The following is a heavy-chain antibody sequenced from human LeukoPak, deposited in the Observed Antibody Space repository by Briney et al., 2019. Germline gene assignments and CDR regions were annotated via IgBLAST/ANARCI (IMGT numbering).Heavy chain of an antibody. CDR3: AREGQGYALGAFDI. J-gene: IGHJ3*02. CDR1: GFTFSDYY. V-gene: IGHV3-11*06. CDR2: ISSSSSYI. Sequence: GGSLRLSCAASGFTFSDYYMSWIRQAPGKGLEWVSYISSSSSYIYYADSVKGRFTISRDNAKNSLYLQMNSLRAEDTAVYYCAREGQGYALGAFDIWGQGTMVTVSS. D-gene: IGHD3-16*01.